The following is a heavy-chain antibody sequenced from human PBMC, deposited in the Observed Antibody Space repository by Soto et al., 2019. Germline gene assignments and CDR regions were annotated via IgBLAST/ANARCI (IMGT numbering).Heavy chain of an antibody. CDR2: INPSGGST. D-gene: IGHD3-3*01. Sequence: GASVKVSCKASGYTFTSYYMHWVRQAPGQGLEWMGIINPSGGSTNYAQKFQGRVTITADESTSTAHMELSSLRSEDTAVYYCARGPYEFWSGYYRPDFHSGMDVWGQGTTVTVSS. CDR1: GYTFTSYY. CDR3: ARGPYEFWSGYYRPDFHSGMDV. J-gene: IGHJ6*02. V-gene: IGHV1-46*01.